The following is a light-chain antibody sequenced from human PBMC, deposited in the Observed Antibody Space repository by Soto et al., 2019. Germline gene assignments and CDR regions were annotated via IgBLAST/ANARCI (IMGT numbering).Light chain of an antibody. CDR1: QSISSY. CDR2: DAS. J-gene: IGKJ1*01. Sequence: DIQMTQSPSSLSASVGDRATITCRASQSISSYLNWYQQKPGEAPKLLIYDASALPRGVPSRFSGSGSGTKFTLTIASLQPDDFATYYCQQYETFSGTFGPGTKVDIK. V-gene: IGKV1-5*01. CDR3: QQYETFSGT.